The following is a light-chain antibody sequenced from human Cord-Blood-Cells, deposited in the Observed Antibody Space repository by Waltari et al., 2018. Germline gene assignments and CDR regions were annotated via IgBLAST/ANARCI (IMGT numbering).Light chain of an antibody. Sequence: QSALTQPRSVSGSPGQSVTISCTGTSSDVGGYNYVSWYQQHPGKAPKLMIYDVSKRPSGVPDRFSGSKSGHPASLTISGLQAEDEADYYCCSYAGSYTWVFGGGTKLTVL. CDR2: DVS. CDR1: SSDVGGYNY. CDR3: CSYAGSYTWV. V-gene: IGLV2-11*01. J-gene: IGLJ3*02.